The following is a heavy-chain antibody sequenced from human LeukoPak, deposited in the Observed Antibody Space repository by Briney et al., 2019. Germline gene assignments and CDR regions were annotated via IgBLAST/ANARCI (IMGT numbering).Heavy chain of an antibody. V-gene: IGHV3-49*03. CDR1: GFTFGEDA. CDR3: ARLIVVVVAASSYFDS. D-gene: IGHD2-15*01. Sequence: GGSLRLSCTASGFTFGEDAMSWFRQAPGKGLEWLGFIRTKTNGATADYAASVKGRFSISRDDSKSIAYLQMNSLKTEDTAVYYCARLIVVVVAASSYFDSWGQGTRVTVSS. J-gene: IGHJ4*02. CDR2: IRTKTNGATA.